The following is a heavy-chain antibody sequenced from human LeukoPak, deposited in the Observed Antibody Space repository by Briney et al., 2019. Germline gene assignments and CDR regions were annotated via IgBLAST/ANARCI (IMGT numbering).Heavy chain of an antibody. CDR1: GGSFSGYY. D-gene: IGHD1-26*01. J-gene: IGHJ5*02. CDR3: ARGHRLKWELLRQYNWFDP. Sequence: PSETLSLTCAVYGGSFSGYYWSWIRQPPGKGLEWIGEINHSGSTNYNPSLKSRVTISVDTSKNQFSLKLSSVTAADTAVYYCARGHRLKWELLRQYNWFDPWGQGTLVTVSS. V-gene: IGHV4-34*01. CDR2: INHSGST.